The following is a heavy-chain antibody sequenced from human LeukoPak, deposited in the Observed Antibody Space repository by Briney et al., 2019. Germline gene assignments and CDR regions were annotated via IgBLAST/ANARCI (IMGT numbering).Heavy chain of an antibody. Sequence: GGSLRLSCTASGFTFSSYAMSWVRQAPGKGLEWVSAISGSGGSTYYADSVKGRFTISRDNSKNTLYLQMNSLRVEDRAVYYCAKDKGRAAAGFDYWGQGTLVTVSS. CDR2: ISGSGGST. J-gene: IGHJ4*02. CDR1: GFTFSSYA. V-gene: IGHV3-23*01. D-gene: IGHD6-13*01. CDR3: AKDKGRAAAGFDY.